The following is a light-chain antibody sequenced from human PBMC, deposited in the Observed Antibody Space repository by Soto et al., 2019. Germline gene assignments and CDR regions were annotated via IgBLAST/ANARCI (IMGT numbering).Light chain of an antibody. Sequence: SYELTQPPSVSVSPGQTASITCSGDKLGDTYASWYQQKPGQSPVLVIYLDSKRPSGIPERFSGSNSGNTATLTISGTQAMDEADYYCQAWDSSTYVFGTGTKVTVL. V-gene: IGLV3-1*01. CDR1: KLGDTY. CDR3: QAWDSSTYV. CDR2: LDS. J-gene: IGLJ1*01.